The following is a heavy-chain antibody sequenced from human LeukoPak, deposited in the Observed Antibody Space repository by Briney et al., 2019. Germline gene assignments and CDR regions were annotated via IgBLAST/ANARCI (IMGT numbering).Heavy chain of an antibody. V-gene: IGHV1-2*02. D-gene: IGHD2-2*02. J-gene: IGHJ4*02. CDR2: INPNSGAT. CDR3: AGNPPYCTSTSCYNDY. CDR1: GCTFTINY. Sequence: ASVKVSCKASGCTFTINYMHWVRQAPGQGLEWVGWINPNSGATSYAQRFQGRVTMTRDTSISTAYMELSGLTSDDTAVYYCAGNPPYCTSTSCYNDYWGQGTLVTVSS.